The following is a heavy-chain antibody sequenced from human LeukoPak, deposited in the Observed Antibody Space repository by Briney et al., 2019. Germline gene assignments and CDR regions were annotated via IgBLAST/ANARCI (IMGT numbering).Heavy chain of an antibody. CDR2: INSDGSST. CDR3: ARGLPSTSCYGCPLYYYGMDV. Sequence: GGSLRLSCAASGFTFSSYWMHWVRQAPGKGLVRVSRINSDGSSTSYADSVKGRFTISRDNAKNTLYLQMNSLRAEDTAVYYCARGLPSTSCYGCPLYYYGMDVWGKGTTVTVSS. J-gene: IGHJ6*04. CDR1: GFTFSSYW. D-gene: IGHD2-2*01. V-gene: IGHV3-74*01.